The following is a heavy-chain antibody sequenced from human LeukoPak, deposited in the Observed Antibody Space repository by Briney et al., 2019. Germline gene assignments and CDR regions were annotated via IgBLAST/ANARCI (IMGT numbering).Heavy chain of an antibody. CDR1: GFTFSSYA. D-gene: IGHD6-25*01. CDR3: ARDVAAPERGALDY. V-gene: IGHV3-30-3*01. Sequence: PGGSLRLSCAASGFTFSSYAMNWVRQAPGKGREWVAVISYDGHNKYYADSVKGRFTISRDNSKNTLYLQMNSLRAEDTAVYYCARDVAAPERGALDYWGQGTLVTVSS. J-gene: IGHJ4*02. CDR2: ISYDGHNK.